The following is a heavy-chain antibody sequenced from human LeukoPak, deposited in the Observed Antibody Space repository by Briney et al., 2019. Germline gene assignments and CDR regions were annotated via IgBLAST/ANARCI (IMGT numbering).Heavy chain of an antibody. V-gene: IGHV3-23*01. D-gene: IGHD6-19*01. CDR2: IGGSGGGT. Sequence: GGSLRLSCAASGFTFSTYAMSWVCQAPGKGLEWVSAIGGSGGGTYYADSVKGRFTISRDNSKNTLYLQMNSLRAEDTAVYYCAKRGSGWYEDYYYYMDVWGKGTTVTVSS. CDR3: AKRGSGWYEDYYYYMDV. CDR1: GFTFSTYA. J-gene: IGHJ6*03.